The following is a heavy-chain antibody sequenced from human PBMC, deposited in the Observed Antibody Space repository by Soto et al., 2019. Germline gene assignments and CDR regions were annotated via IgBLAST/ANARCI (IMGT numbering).Heavy chain of an antibody. J-gene: IGHJ4*02. CDR3: AKEPGYSSGWGPFDY. CDR1: GFTFSSYA. Sequence: EVQLLESGGGLVQPGGSLRLSCAASGFTFSSYAMSWVRQAPGQGLEWVSAISGSGGSTYYADSVKGRFTIARDNSKNTLYLQMNSLGAEDTAVYYCAKEPGYSSGWGPFDYWGQGTLVTVSS. V-gene: IGHV3-23*01. CDR2: ISGSGGST. D-gene: IGHD6-19*01.